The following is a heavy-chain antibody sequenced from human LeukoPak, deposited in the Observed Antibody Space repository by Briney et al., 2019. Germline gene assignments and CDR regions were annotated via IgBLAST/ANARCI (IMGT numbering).Heavy chain of an antibody. Sequence: GGSLGPSCTASGFTFGDYAMSWVRQAPGKGLEWVGFIRSKAYGGTTEYAASVKGRFTISRDDSKSIAYLQMNSLKTEDTAVYYCTRDLYLRGYSYGYDDYWGQGTLVTVSS. CDR1: GFTFGDYA. CDR3: TRDLYLRGYSYGYDDY. D-gene: IGHD5-18*01. CDR2: IRSKAYGGTT. J-gene: IGHJ4*02. V-gene: IGHV3-49*04.